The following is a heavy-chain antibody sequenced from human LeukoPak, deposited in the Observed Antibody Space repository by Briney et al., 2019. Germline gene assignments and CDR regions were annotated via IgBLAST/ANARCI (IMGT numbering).Heavy chain of an antibody. CDR1: GFTFSSYA. J-gene: IGHJ4*02. D-gene: IGHD4-17*01. CDR2: LSDSGASK. Sequence: GGSLRLSCAASGFTFSSYAMTWVRQAPGKGLEWVSALSDSGASKYYADSVKGRFTISRDNSKNTLYLQMNSLRADDTAVYYCASSPPTGITVSYFDYWGQGTLVTVSS. CDR3: ASSPPTGITVSYFDY. V-gene: IGHV3-23*01.